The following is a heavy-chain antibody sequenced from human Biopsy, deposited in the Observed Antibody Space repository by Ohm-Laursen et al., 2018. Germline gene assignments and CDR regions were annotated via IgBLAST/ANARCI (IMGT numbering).Heavy chain of an antibody. CDR1: GDSVSSGSFY. CDR3: ARGMRSSGWPYFAN. J-gene: IGHJ4*02. V-gene: IGHV4-61*01. CDR2: IYDRGSTA. D-gene: IGHD6-19*01. Sequence: TLSLTCTVSGDSVSSGSFYWTWIRQPPGQGLEYIGYIYDRGSTANYNPSLESRVTMSVDMPKNQFSLKLSSVTAADTAIYYCARGMRSSGWPYFANWGQGTLVSVSS.